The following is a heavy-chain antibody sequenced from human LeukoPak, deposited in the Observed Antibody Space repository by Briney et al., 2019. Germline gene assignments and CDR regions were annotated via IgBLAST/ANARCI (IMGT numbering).Heavy chain of an antibody. CDR3: AREAVASPFDY. J-gene: IGHJ4*02. D-gene: IGHD6-19*01. V-gene: IGHV4-4*07. CDR1: GGSISSYY. CDR2: IYTSGST. Sequence: PSETLSLTCTVSGGSISSYYWSWIRQPPGKGLEWIGRIYTSGSTNYNHSLKSRVTMSVDTSKNQCSLKLSSVTAADTAVYYCAREAVASPFDYWGQGTLVTVSS.